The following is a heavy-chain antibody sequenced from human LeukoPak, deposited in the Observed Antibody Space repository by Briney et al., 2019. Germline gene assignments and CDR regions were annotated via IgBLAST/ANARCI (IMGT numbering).Heavy chain of an antibody. CDR3: VNHGWPFSDFGHGFES. CDR2: IGHDGRDK. J-gene: IGHJ5*01. D-gene: IGHD4/OR15-4a*01. CDR1: GFIFNSYG. V-gene: IGHV3-30*02. Sequence: QVQVADSGLGVAQPGGSLRLSCVGPGFIFNSYGMHWVRQAPGKGLEWVAFIGHDGRDKLYADSVRDRFTISRDNSKNTPYVQMNSLRIEDLAVYYCVNHGWPFSDFGHGFESWGQGTLVTVSS.